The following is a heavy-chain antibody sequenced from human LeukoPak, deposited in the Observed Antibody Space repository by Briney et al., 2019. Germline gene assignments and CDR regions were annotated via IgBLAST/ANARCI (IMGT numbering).Heavy chain of an antibody. CDR2: ISGSGGST. CDR1: GFTFSSYA. Sequence: GGSLRLSCAASGFTFSSYAMSWVRQAPGKGLEWVSAISGSGGSTYYADFVKGRFTISRDNSKNTLYLQMNSLRAEDTAVYYCAKDQGLGGSSWPNDAFDIWGQGTMVTVSS. J-gene: IGHJ3*02. V-gene: IGHV3-23*01. D-gene: IGHD6-13*01. CDR3: AKDQGLGGSSWPNDAFDI.